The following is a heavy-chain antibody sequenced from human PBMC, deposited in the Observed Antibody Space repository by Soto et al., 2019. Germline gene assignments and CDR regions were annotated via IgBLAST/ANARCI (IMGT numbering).Heavy chain of an antibody. CDR2: IYYSGST. D-gene: IGHD5-12*01. CDR3: TRGLRYFDY. CDR1: GGSISSYY. J-gene: IGHJ4*02. V-gene: IGHV4-59*01. Sequence: QVQLQESGPGLVKPSETLSLTCTVSGGSISSYYWSWIRQPPGKGLEWIGYIYYSGSTNYNPSLKSRVTISVDTSKNQFSLKLNSVTAADTAGYYCTRGLRYFDYWGQGTLVTVSS.